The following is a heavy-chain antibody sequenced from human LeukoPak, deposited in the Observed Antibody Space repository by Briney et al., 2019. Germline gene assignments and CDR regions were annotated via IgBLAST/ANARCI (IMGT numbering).Heavy chain of an antibody. V-gene: IGHV5-51*01. CDR2: IYPGDSDT. Sequence: GESLKISCKGSGYSFTSYWIGWVRQMPGKGLEWMGIIYPGDSDTRYSPSFQGQVTISADKSISTAYLQWSSLKASNTAMYYCARLAAAGKVNYYYYYMDVWGKGTTVTVSS. J-gene: IGHJ6*03. CDR3: ARLAAAGKVNYYYYYMDV. D-gene: IGHD6-13*01. CDR1: GYSFTSYW.